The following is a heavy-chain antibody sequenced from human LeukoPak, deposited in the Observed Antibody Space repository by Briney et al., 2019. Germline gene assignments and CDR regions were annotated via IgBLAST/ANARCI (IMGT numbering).Heavy chain of an antibody. CDR1: GYRFTNYW. Sequence: GESLMISCKGSGYRFTNYWIGWVRQMPGKGLEWMGIIYPGDSNTRYSPSFQGQVTISADKSINTAYVQWSSLKASDTAMYYCARRVVNNRNWYFNLWGRGTLVTVSS. D-gene: IGHD4-23*01. CDR2: IYPGDSNT. CDR3: ARRVVNNRNWYFNL. V-gene: IGHV5-51*01. J-gene: IGHJ2*01.